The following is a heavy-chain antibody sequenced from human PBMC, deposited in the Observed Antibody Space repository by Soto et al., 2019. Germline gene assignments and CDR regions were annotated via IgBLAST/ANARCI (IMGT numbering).Heavy chain of an antibody. CDR2: ISGSGGST. CDR3: AKDRRSSSWYRWFDP. Sequence: PGGSLRLSCAASGFTFSSYAMSWVRQAPGKGLEWVSAISGSGGSTYYADSVKGRFTISRDNSKNTLYLQMNSLRAEDTAVYYCAKDRRSSSWYRWFDPWGQGTLVTVSS. J-gene: IGHJ5*02. CDR1: GFTFSSYA. D-gene: IGHD6-13*01. V-gene: IGHV3-23*01.